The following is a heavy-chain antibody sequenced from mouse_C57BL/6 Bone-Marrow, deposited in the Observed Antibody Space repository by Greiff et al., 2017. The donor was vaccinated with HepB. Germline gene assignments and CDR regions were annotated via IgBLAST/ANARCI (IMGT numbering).Heavy chain of an antibody. J-gene: IGHJ4*01. CDR3: LGSSGYEAMDY. D-gene: IGHD3-2*02. Sequence: VKLQESGPELVKPGASVKISCKASGYAFSSSWMNWVKQRPGKGLEWIGRIYPGDGDTNYNGKFKGKATLTADKSSSTAYMQLSSLTSEDSAVYFCLGSSGYEAMDYGGQGTSVTVSS. CDR1: GYAFSSSW. CDR2: IYPGDGDT. V-gene: IGHV1-82*01.